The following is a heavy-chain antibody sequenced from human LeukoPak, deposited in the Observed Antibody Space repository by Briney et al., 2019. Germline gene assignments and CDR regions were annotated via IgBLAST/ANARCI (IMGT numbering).Heavy chain of an antibody. D-gene: IGHD3-22*01. CDR2: ISSSSSYI. J-gene: IGHJ4*02. CDR1: GFTFSSYS. CDR3: AKEIVTYYYDSSGYPQTRYYFDY. Sequence: GGSLRLSCAASGFTFSSYSMNWVRQAPGKGLEWVSSISSSSSYIYYADSVKGRFTISRDNAKNSLYLQMNSLRAEDTAVYYCAKEIVTYYYDSSGYPQTRYYFDYWGQGTLVTVSS. V-gene: IGHV3-21*04.